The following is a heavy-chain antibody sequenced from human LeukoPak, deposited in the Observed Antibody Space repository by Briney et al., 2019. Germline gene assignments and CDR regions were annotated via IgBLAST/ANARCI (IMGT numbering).Heavy chain of an antibody. J-gene: IGHJ6*03. CDR3: ARDFPDGYGDYEYYYYYMDV. Sequence: ASVKVSCKASGYTFTSYGISWVRQAPGQGLEWMGWISAYNGNTNYAQKLQGRVTMTTDTSTSTAYMELRSLRSDDTAVYYCARDFPDGYGDYEYYYYYMDVWGKGTTVTISS. V-gene: IGHV1-18*01. CDR1: GYTFTSYG. D-gene: IGHD4-17*01. CDR2: ISAYNGNT.